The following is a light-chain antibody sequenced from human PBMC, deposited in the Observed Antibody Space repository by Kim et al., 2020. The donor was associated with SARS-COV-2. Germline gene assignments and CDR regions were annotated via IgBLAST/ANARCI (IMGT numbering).Light chain of an antibody. J-gene: IGLJ3*02. CDR1: NIGSKS. CDR3: QVWDSSSDHRV. Sequence: APGKTARITCGGNNIGSKSVQWYQQKPGQAPVLVIYYDSDRPAGSPERFSGSNSGNTATLTISRVEAGDEADYYCQVWDSSSDHRVFGGGTQLTVL. V-gene: IGLV3-21*04. CDR2: YDS.